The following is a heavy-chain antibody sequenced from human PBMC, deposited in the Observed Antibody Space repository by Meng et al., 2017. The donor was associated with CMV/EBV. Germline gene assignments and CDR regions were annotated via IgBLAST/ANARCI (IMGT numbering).Heavy chain of an antibody. CDR1: GYTFTSYD. CDR3: AREGISDQLLSENWFDP. D-gene: IGHD2-2*01. J-gene: IGHJ5*02. CDR2: MSPNSGNT. Sequence: ASVKVSCKASGYTFTSYDINWVRQATGQGLEWMGWMSPNSGNTGYAQKFQGRVTITRNTSISTAYMELSSLRSEDTAVYYCAREGISDQLLSENWFDPWGQGTLVTVSS. V-gene: IGHV1-8*03.